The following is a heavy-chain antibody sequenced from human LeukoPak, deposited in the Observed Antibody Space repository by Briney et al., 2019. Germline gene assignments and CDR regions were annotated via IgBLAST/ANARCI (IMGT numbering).Heavy chain of an antibody. J-gene: IGHJ4*02. Sequence: GGSLRLSCAASGFTFSSYGMHWVRQAPGKGLEWVAVISYDGSNKYYADSVKGRFTISRDNSKNTLYLEMNSLRAEDTAVYYCAKERFDYWGQGTLVTVSS. CDR1: GFTFSSYG. CDR2: ISYDGSNK. V-gene: IGHV3-30*18. CDR3: AKERFDY.